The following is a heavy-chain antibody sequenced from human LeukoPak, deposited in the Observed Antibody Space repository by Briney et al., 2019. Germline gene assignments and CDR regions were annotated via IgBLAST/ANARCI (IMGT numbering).Heavy chain of an antibody. J-gene: IGHJ4*02. V-gene: IGHV1-69*04. D-gene: IGHD5-12*01. CDR3: ASKRSGRGPRSSYDEGVFDY. CDR1: GGTFSSYA. Sequence: GSSVKVSCKASGGTFSSYAISWVRQAPGQGLEWMGRIIPILGIADYAQKFQGRVTITADKSTSTAYMELSSLRSEDTAVYYCASKRSGRGPRSSYDEGVFDYWGQGTLVTVSS. CDR2: IIPILGIA.